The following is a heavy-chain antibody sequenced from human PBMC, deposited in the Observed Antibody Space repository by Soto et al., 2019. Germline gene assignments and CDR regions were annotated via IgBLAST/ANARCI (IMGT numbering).Heavy chain of an antibody. V-gene: IGHV1-18*01. J-gene: IGHJ4*02. CDR1: GYTLTNYA. D-gene: IGHD2-15*01. Sequence: QVQLVQSAAEVKKPGASVKVSCKASGYTLTNYAISWVRQAPGQGPEWKGWINTYNGNSNYAQKLQGRVTMTTDTSTNTAYMELRSLTSDDTAVYYCARDCTGGSCFCIYWGQGTLVTVSS. CDR3: ARDCTGGSCFCIY. CDR2: INTYNGNS.